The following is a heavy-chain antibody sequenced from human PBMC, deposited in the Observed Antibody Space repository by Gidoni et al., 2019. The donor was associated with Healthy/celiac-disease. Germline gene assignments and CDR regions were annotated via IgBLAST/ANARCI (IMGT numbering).Heavy chain of an antibody. Sequence: QVQLVKSGGGLVKPGGSLRLSCAASGFTFRDYYKSWIRQAPGKGLEWVAYISSSGSTIYYADSVKGRFTISRHNAKNSLYLQLNRLRAEDTAVYYCARGDPYYYYYGMDVWGQGTTVTVSS. V-gene: IGHV3-11*01. CDR2: ISSSGSTI. CDR1: GFTFRDYY. CDR3: ARGDPYYYYYGMDV. J-gene: IGHJ6*02.